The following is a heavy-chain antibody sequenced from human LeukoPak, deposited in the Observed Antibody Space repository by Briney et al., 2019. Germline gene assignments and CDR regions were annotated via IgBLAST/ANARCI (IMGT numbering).Heavy chain of an antibody. CDR1: GGSISSYY. J-gene: IGHJ3*02. CDR2: IYYSGST. CDR3: ARASRVVTAKSAFDI. Sequence: PSETLSLTCTVSGGSISSYYWSWIRQPPGKGLEWIGYIYYSGSTNYNPSLKSRVTISVDTSKNQFSLKLSSVTAADTAVYYCARASRVVTAKSAFDIWGQGTMVTVSS. V-gene: IGHV4-59*01. D-gene: IGHD2-21*02.